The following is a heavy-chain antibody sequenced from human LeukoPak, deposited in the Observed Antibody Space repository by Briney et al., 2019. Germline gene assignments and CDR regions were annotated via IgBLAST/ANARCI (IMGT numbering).Heavy chain of an antibody. V-gene: IGHV4-38-2*01. Sequence: GSLRLSCAASGFTFSSYSMNWVRQAPGKGLEWIGSIYHSGSTYYNPSLKSRVTISVDTSKNQFSPKLSSVTAADTAVYYCARGGYGDYDWFDPWGQGTLVTVSS. CDR2: IYHSGST. CDR3: ARGGYGDYDWFDP. D-gene: IGHD4-17*01. J-gene: IGHJ5*02. CDR1: GFTFSSYS.